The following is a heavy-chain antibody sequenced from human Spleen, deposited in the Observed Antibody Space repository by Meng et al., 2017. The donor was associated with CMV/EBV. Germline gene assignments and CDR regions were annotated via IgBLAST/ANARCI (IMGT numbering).Heavy chain of an antibody. CDR3: ARPSTIFGVVFGYGMDV. CDR1: GGSISSSSYY. D-gene: IGHD3-3*01. Sequence: SETLSLTCTVSGGSISSSSYYWGWIRQPPGKGLEWIGSIYYSGSTYYNPSLKSRVTISVDTSKNQFSLKLSSVTAADTAVYYCARPSTIFGVVFGYGMDVWGQGTTVTVSS. CDR2: IYYSGST. V-gene: IGHV4-39*07. J-gene: IGHJ6*02.